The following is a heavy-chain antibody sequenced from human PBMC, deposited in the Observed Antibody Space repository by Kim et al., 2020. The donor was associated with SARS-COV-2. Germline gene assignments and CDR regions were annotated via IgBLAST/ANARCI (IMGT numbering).Heavy chain of an antibody. CDR2: IIPIFGTA. V-gene: IGHV1-69*13. CDR1: GGTFSSYA. J-gene: IGHJ5*02. CDR3: ARGVGEDYPNNPSWFDP. Sequence: SVKVSCKASGGTFSSYAISWVRQAPGQGLEWMGGIIPIFGTANYAQKFQGRVTITADESTSTAYMELSSLRSEDTAVYYCARGVGEDYPNNPSWFDPWGQGTLVTVSS. D-gene: IGHD3-10*01.